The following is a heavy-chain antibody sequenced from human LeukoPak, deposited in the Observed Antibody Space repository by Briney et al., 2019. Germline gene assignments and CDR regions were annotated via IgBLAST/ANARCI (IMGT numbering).Heavy chain of an antibody. J-gene: IGHJ4*02. Sequence: GGSLRLSCAASGLTFSNYWMDWVRQAPGKGLEWVANIKQDGSEKNYVDSVKGRFIISRDNARNSLYLQMNTLRADDTAVYYCARDGFGTGSNWGQGTLVTISS. CDR2: IKQDGSEK. D-gene: IGHD3-16*01. V-gene: IGHV3-7*03. CDR3: ARDGFGTGSN. CDR1: GLTFSNYW.